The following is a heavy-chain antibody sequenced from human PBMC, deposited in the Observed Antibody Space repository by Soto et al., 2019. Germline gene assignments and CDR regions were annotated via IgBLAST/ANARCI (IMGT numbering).Heavy chain of an antibody. J-gene: IGHJ5*02. D-gene: IGHD1-26*01. Sequence: ASVKVSCKASGYTFTSYAMHWVRQAPGQRLEWMGWISAYNGNTNYAQKLQGRVTMTTDTSTSTAYMELRSLRSDDTAVYYCARVLLARRYGGGNIGIDPWSQGTLVPVSS. CDR1: GYTFTSYA. CDR3: ARVLLARRYGGGNIGIDP. V-gene: IGHV1-18*01. CDR2: ISAYNGNT.